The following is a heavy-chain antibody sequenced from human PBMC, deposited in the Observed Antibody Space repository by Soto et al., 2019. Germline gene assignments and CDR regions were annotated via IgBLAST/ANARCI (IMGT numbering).Heavy chain of an antibody. V-gene: IGHV4-31*03. D-gene: IGHD3-10*01. CDR1: GGSISSGGYY. CDR2: IYYSGST. CDR3: AGLSVSLWFGELSSRYGMDV. Sequence: PSETLSLTCTVSGGSISSGGYYWSWIRQHPGKGLEWIGYIYYSGSTYYNPSLKSRVTISVDTSKNQFSLKLSSVTAADTAVYYCAGLSVSLWFGELSSRYGMDVWGQGTTVTVSS. J-gene: IGHJ6*02.